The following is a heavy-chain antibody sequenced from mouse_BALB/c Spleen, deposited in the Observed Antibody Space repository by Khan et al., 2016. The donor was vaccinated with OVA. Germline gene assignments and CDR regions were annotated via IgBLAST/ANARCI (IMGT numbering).Heavy chain of an antibody. J-gene: IGHJ3*01. CDR2: ISTYYGHT. CDR3: ARGGRFAY. Sequence: QVQLKESGPELVRPGVSVKISCKGSGYTFTDYAMHWVKQSHAKSLEWIGVISTYYGHTDYNQKFKGKATMTVDNSYSTVYMVLARLTSEDSAIYYCARGGRFAYWGQGTLVTVSA. D-gene: IGHD3-3*01. CDR1: GYTFTDYA. V-gene: IGHV1S137*01.